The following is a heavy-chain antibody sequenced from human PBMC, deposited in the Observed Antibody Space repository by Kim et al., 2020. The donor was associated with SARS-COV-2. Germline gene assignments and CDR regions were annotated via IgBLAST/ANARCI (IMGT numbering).Heavy chain of an antibody. D-gene: IGHD1-26*01. CDR2: ISSNSDTT. Sequence: GGSLRLSCAASGFTFGNYAMHWVRQAPGKGLEWVSGISSNSDTTGYADSVKGRFTISRDNAKNSLYLQVNSLRLEDTALYYCAKRDSGSSRYFDYWGQGTLVRVSS. CDR1: GFTFGNYA. J-gene: IGHJ4*02. V-gene: IGHV3-9*01. CDR3: AKRDSGSSRYFDY.